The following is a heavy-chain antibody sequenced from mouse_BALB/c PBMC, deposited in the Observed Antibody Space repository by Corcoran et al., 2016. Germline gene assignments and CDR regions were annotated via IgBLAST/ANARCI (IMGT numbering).Heavy chain of an antibody. CDR1: GFTFSGFW. CDR2: INSDGSAL. CDR3: MRYPNEYGNYGLYFDV. D-gene: IGHD1-2*01. J-gene: IGHJ1*01. V-gene: IGHV11-2*02. Sequence: EVQLLETGGGLVQPGGSRGLSCEGSGFTFSGFWMSWVRQTPGKTLEWIGDINSDGSALNYAPSIKDRFTIFRDNDKSPLYLQMSNVRSDDTATYFCMRYPNEYGNYGLYFDVLGAWTTVTVSS.